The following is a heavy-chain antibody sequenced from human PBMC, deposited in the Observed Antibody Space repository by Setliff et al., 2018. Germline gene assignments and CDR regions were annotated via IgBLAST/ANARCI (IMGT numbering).Heavy chain of an antibody. CDR3: AKDGVGPTYTYFFDY. CDR1: GFTFRKYW. J-gene: IGHJ4*02. D-gene: IGHD1-26*01. Sequence: PGGSLRLSCEASGFTFRKYWMYWVRQVPGKGLVWVARINGDGSITNYADSVKGRFTISRDNSKNSLYLQMNSLRAEDTAVYYCAKDGVGPTYTYFFDYWGQGTQVTVSS. V-gene: IGHV3-74*01. CDR2: INGDGSIT.